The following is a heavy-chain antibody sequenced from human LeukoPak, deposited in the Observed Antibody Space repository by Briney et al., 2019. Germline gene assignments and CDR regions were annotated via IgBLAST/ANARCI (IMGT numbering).Heavy chain of an antibody. J-gene: IGHJ4*02. D-gene: IGHD2-21*01. Sequence: PGGSLRLSCAASGSIDSDDYMSWLRQAPGKGLEWVSILHRGGGTGYADSVKGRFTVSRDNSKNALFLLMNSLRVEDTAVYYCARQHHCRGDCWGRGTLVTVSS. CDR1: GSIDSDDY. CDR3: ARQHHCRGDC. CDR2: LHRGGGT. V-gene: IGHV3-66*02.